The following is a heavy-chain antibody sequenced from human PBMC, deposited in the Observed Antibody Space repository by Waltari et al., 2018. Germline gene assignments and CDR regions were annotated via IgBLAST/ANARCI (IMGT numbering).Heavy chain of an antibody. CDR3: VTGPRDKWVGRYSGEFFHH. CDR2: NNLGHIT. Sequence: QVQLQQWGAGLVRPSETLSLTCDVYGVSLTDYYWTWIRQSPGKGREWIGENNLGHITYYNPSLENGVTILVDKAKNQFSLRLDSVTAADTAVYYCVTGPRDKWVGRYSGEFFHHWGPGTLVTVSS. J-gene: IGHJ1*01. CDR1: GVSLTDYY. V-gene: IGHV4-34*02. D-gene: IGHD3-9*01.